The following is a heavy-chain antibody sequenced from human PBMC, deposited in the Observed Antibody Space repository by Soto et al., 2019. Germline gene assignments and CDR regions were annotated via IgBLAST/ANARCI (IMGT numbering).Heavy chain of an antibody. J-gene: IGHJ5*02. D-gene: IGHD2-2*01. Sequence: SETLSLTCTVSGGSISSGGYHWSWIRQHPGMGLEWIGYIYYSGITYYNPSLKSRVSISVDTAKNQFSLKLRSVTAADTAVYHCARGSDIVVVPAGTWFDPWGQGTLVTVSS. CDR2: IYYSGIT. V-gene: IGHV4-31*03. CDR1: GGSISSGGYH. CDR3: ARGSDIVVVPAGTWFDP.